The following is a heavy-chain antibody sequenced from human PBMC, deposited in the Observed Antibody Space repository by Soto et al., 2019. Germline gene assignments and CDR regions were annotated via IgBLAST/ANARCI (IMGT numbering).Heavy chain of an antibody. J-gene: IGHJ6*02. Sequence: SETLSLTCTVFGGSISSYYWSWIRQPPGKGLEWIGYIYYSGSTNYNPSLKSRVTISVDTSKNQFSLKLSSVTAADTAVYYCARDLSSIGLYGMDVWGQGTTVTVSS. CDR1: GGSISSYY. CDR2: IYYSGST. CDR3: ARDLSSIGLYGMDV. V-gene: IGHV4-59*01.